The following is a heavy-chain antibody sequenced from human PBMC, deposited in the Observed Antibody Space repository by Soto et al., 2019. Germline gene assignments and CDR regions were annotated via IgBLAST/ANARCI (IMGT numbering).Heavy chain of an antibody. Sequence: ASVKVSCKASGYTFTSYDINWVRQATGQGLEWMGWMNPNSGNTGYAQKFQGRVTMTRNTSISTAYMGLSSLRSEDTAVYYCARPERNYDFWSGYSFDIWGQGTMGTVSS. CDR2: MNPNSGNT. V-gene: IGHV1-8*01. CDR1: GYTFTSYD. D-gene: IGHD3-3*01. J-gene: IGHJ3*02. CDR3: ARPERNYDFWSGYSFDI.